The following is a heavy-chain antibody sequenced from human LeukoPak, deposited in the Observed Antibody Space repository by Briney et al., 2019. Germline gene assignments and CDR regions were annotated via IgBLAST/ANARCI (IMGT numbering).Heavy chain of an antibody. CDR3: ARTFWDKSNGYDYYFDY. J-gene: IGHJ4*02. D-gene: IGHD5-12*01. Sequence: GGSLRLSCTASGFTFSNYAMHWGRQAPGKGLEWMTVISFDGNNKYYEDSVKGRFTISRGNSKNTLYLRMNSLRAEDTAVYYCARTFWDKSNGYDYYFDYWGQGSLVTVSS. V-gene: IGHV3-30*04. CDR1: GFTFSNYA. CDR2: ISFDGNNK.